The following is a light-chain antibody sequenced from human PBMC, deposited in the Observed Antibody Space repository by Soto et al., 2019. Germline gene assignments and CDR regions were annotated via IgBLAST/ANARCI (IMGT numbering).Light chain of an antibody. CDR2: AAS. CDR1: QGIGSY. CDR3: QQRSNWPSIT. J-gene: IGKJ5*01. Sequence: AIRMTQSPSSFSASTGDRVTITFRASQGIGSYLAWFQQKPGQAPKLLIYAASTLQSGVPSRFNGSGSGTDFTLTISSLEFEDVGVYHCQQRSNWPSITFGQGTRLEIK. V-gene: IGKV1-8*01.